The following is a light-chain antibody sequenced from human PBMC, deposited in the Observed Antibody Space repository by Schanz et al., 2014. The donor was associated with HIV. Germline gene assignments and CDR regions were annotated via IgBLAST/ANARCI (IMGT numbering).Light chain of an antibody. V-gene: IGKV1-5*01. CDR2: AAS. CDR3: LQHNAYPLT. J-gene: IGKJ5*01. CDR1: QSLDAW. Sequence: DIQMTQSPSTLSASVGDRVIITCRASQSLDAWLAWYQQKPGKAPKLLIYAASTLQSGVPSRFVGGGSGTEFTLTISGLQPEDFATYYCLQHNAYPLTFGQGTRLDI.